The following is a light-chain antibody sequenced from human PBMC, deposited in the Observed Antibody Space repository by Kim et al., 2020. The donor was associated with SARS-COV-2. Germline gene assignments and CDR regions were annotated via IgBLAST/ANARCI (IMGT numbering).Light chain of an antibody. V-gene: IGKV3-11*01. CDR1: QSISTY. CDR3: QQRANWPALT. J-gene: IGKJ4*01. Sequence: CPGERATRSCRASQSISTYLAWYQQKPGQALRLLIYAASNRATGISARFSGSGSGTDFTLTISSLEPEDSAVYYCQQRANWPALTFGGGTKVDIK. CDR2: AAS.